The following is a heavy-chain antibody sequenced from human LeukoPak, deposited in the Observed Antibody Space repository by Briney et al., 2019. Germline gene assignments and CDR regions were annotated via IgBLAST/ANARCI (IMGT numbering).Heavy chain of an antibody. V-gene: IGHV3-30*18. D-gene: IGHD3-22*01. CDR2: ISYDGSNK. J-gene: IGHJ4*02. CDR3: AKDGYYYDSSGYYPLYYFDY. CDR1: GFTFSSYG. Sequence: GGSLRLSCAASGFTFSSYGMHWVRQAPGKGLEWVAVISYDGSNKYYADSVKGRFTISRDNSKNTLYLQMNSLRAEDTAVYYCAKDGYYYDSSGYYPLYYFDYWGQGTLVTVSS.